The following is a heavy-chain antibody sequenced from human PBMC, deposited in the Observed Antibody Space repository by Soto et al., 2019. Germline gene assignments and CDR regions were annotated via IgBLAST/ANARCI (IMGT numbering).Heavy chain of an antibody. CDR2: ISYDGNTQ. V-gene: IGHV3-30-3*01. CDR3: AKVSRPSRISTPDFDY. CDR1: GFTLSSYS. Sequence: GGSLRLSCAASGFTLSSYSIHWVRQAPGKGLDWVAVISYDGNTQFYGDTVKGRFIVSRDNSRNTLYLQLNNLQAEDTAVYYCAKVSRPSRISTPDFDYWGQGTLVTVSS. J-gene: IGHJ4*02.